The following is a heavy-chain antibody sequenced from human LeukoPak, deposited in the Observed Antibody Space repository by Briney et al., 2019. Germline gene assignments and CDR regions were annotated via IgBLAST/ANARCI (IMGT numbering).Heavy chain of an antibody. CDR3: AKAPRVGVTTRSYYFYY. Sequence: PGGSLRLSCAASGFTFSSYAMSWVRQAPGKGLEWVSAISGSGGSTYYADSVKGRFTISRDNSKNTLYLQMNSLRAEDTAVYYCAKAPRVGVTTRSYYFYYWGERALFTASS. CDR1: GFTFSSYA. CDR2: ISGSGGST. J-gene: IGHJ4*02. V-gene: IGHV3-23*01. D-gene: IGHD2-21*02.